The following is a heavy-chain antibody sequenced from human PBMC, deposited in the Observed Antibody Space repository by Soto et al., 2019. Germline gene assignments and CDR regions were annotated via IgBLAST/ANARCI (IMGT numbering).Heavy chain of an antibody. CDR1: GGTFSSYA. D-gene: IGHD4-4*01. CDR3: ARGLHDYSNYDVEYYFDY. J-gene: IGHJ4*02. CDR2: IIPIFGTA. V-gene: IGHV1-69*12. Sequence: QVQLVQSGAEVKKPGSSVKVSCKASGGTFSSYAISWVRQAPGQGLEWMGGIIPIFGTANYAQKFQGRVTITADESTSTAYMELSSLRSEDTAVYDCARGLHDYSNYDVEYYFDYWGQGTLVTVSS.